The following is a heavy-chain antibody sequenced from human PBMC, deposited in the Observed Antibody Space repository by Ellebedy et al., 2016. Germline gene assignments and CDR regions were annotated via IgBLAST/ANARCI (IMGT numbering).Heavy chain of an antibody. CDR1: GGSISSSSYY. J-gene: IGHJ6*03. D-gene: IGHD3-10*01. Sequence: SETLSLXXTVSGGSISSSSYYWGWIRQPPGKGLEWIGSIYYSGSTYYNPSLKSRVTISVDTSKNQFSLKLSSVTAADTAVYYCASYGSGSYTPSPYYYYYYMDVWGKGTTVTASS. CDR3: ASYGSGSYTPSPYYYYYYMDV. V-gene: IGHV4-39*07. CDR2: IYYSGST.